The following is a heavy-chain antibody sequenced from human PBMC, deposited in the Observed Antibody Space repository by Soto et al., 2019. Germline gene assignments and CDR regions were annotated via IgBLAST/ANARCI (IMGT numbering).Heavy chain of an antibody. CDR2: ISYDGSNK. V-gene: IGHV3-30-3*01. D-gene: IGHD6-13*01. Sequence: QVQLVESGGGVVQPGRSLRLSCAASGFTFSSYAMHWVRQAPGKGLEWVAVISYDGSNKYYADSVKGRFTISRDNSKNTLYLQMNSLRAEDTAVYNCAREELEAAGNYYGMDVWGQGTTVTVSS. CDR3: AREELEAAGNYYGMDV. CDR1: GFTFSSYA. J-gene: IGHJ6*02.